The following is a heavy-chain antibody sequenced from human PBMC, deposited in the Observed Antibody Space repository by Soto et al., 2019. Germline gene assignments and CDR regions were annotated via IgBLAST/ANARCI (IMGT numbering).Heavy chain of an antibody. CDR1: GYSFTSYW. Sequence: GESLKISCKGSGYSFTSYWIGWVRQMPGKGLEWMGIIYPGDSDTRYSPSFQGQVTISADKSISTAYLQWSSLKASDTAMYYCARRGVVITHQIYYYYGMDVWGQGTTVTVS. D-gene: IGHD3-22*01. CDR3: ARRGVVITHQIYYYYGMDV. CDR2: IYPGDSDT. J-gene: IGHJ6*02. V-gene: IGHV5-51*01.